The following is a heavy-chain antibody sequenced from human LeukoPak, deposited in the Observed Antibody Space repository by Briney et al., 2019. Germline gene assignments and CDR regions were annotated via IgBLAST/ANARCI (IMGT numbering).Heavy chain of an antibody. V-gene: IGHV3-11*01. CDR3: ARSDMYCNGGRCYPYYYMDV. J-gene: IGHJ6*03. CDR1: GFTFSDYY. Sequence: PGRSLRLSCAASGFTFSDYYMSWIRQAPGKGLEWVSYISSSGSTIYYADSVKGRFTISRDNAKNSLYLQMNSLRVEDTAVYYCARSDMYCNGGRCYPYYYMDVWGKGTTVTVSS. D-gene: IGHD2-15*01. CDR2: ISSSGSTI.